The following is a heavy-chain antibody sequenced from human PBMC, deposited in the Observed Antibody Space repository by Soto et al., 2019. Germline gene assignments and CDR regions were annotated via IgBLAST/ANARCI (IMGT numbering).Heavy chain of an antibody. CDR1: GFTFTNAW. Sequence: EVQLVESGGDLVKPGGSLRISCTASGFTFTNAWMTWVRQVPGKGLEWVGRIKSNADGGTTDYPAPVKGRFTITRDESRNTVYLQMNSLKSDDTAVYYGAKDLGRRSSVWFDYWGQGTLVTVSS. CDR2: IKSNADGGTT. CDR3: AKDLGRRSSVWFDY. V-gene: IGHV3-15*01. J-gene: IGHJ4*02. D-gene: IGHD2-2*01.